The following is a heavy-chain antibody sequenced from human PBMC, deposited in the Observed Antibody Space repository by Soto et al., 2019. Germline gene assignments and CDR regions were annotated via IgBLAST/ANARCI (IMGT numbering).Heavy chain of an antibody. CDR3: ARDPLHYDFWSGYYYYYYCMDV. J-gene: IGHJ6*02. D-gene: IGHD3-3*01. V-gene: IGHV1-3*01. CDR1: GYTFTSYA. CDR2: INAGNGNK. Sequence: ASVKVSCKASGYTFTSYAMHWVRQAPGQRLEWMGWINAGNGNKKYLQKFQGRVTITRDTYASTAYMELSSLRSEGPAVYYCARDPLHYDFWSGYYYYYYCMDVWGQGTTVTVSS.